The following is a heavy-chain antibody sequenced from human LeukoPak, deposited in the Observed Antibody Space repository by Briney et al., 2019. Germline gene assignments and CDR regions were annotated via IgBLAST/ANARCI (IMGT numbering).Heavy chain of an antibody. CDR3: ARMLWFGELSYFDY. V-gene: IGHV4-39*07. J-gene: IGHJ4*02. CDR1: GGSISSSSYY. D-gene: IGHD3-10*01. CDR2: IYYSGST. Sequence: SETLSLTCTVSGGSISSSSYYWGWIRQPPGKGLEWIGNIYYSGSTYYNPSLKSRVTISVDTSKNQFSLKLSSVTAADTAVYYCARMLWFGELSYFDYWGQGTLVTVSS.